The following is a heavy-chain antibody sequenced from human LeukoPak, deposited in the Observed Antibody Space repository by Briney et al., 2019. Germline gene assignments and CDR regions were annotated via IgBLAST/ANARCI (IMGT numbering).Heavy chain of an antibody. CDR2: IYYSGST. D-gene: IGHD1-26*01. V-gene: IGHV4-59*08. J-gene: IGHJ4*02. CDR1: GDSISYYY. Sequence: SETLSLTCTVSGDSISYYYWSWIRQPPGKGLEWIGYIYYSGSTNYNPSLKNRVTISVDTSKNQFSLKLSSVTAADPAVYYCAGHARDTSDYFDYWGQGTPVTVSS. CDR3: AGHARDTSDYFDY.